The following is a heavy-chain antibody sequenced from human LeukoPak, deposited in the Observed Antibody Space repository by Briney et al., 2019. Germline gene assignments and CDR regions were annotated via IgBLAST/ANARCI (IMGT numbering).Heavy chain of an antibody. V-gene: IGHV4-38-2*02. Sequence: SETLSLTCTVSGYSISTGYYWDWIRQPPGKGLEWIGTFYHGGSTYYNPSLKSRVTISVDTSKNQFSLNLTSVTAADTAVYYCARLLGYCSGGSCYAFDYWGQGTLVTVSS. CDR3: ARLLGYCSGGSCYAFDY. D-gene: IGHD2-15*01. CDR1: GYSISTGYY. CDR2: FYHGGST. J-gene: IGHJ4*02.